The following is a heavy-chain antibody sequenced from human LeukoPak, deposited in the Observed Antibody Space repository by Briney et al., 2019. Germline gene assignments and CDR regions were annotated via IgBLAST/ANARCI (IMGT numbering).Heavy chain of an antibody. Sequence: ASVKVSCKASGYTFTSYGISWVRQAPGQGLEWMGWISAYNGNTNYAQKLQGRVTMTTDTSTSTAYMELSRLRSDDTAVYYCAKYHDSSGYLDYWGQGTLVTVSS. D-gene: IGHD3-22*01. V-gene: IGHV1-18*01. CDR3: AKYHDSSGYLDY. J-gene: IGHJ4*02. CDR2: ISAYNGNT. CDR1: GYTFTSYG.